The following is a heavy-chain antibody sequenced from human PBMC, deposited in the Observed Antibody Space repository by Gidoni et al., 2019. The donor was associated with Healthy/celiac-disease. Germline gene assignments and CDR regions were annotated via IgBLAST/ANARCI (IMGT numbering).Heavy chain of an antibody. CDR2: INHSGST. V-gene: IGHV4-34*01. D-gene: IGHD3-3*01. J-gene: IGHJ4*02. CDR1: GGSFSGYY. CDR3: ARAKGGAYYDFWSGYTNRQYYFDY. Sequence: QVQLQQWGAGLLKPSETLSLTCAVYGGSFSGYYWSWIRQPPGKGLEWIGEINHSGSTNYNPSLKSRVTISVDTSKNQFSLKLSSVTAADTAVYYCARAKGGAYYDFWSGYTNRQYYFDYWGQGTLVTVSS.